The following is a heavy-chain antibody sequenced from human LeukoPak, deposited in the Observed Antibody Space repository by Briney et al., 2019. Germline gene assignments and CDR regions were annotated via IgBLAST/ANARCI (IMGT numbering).Heavy chain of an antibody. D-gene: IGHD2-2*01. CDR3: ARGGYQLINWFDP. CDR2: INPNTGGT. CDR1: GYTFTGDY. V-gene: IGHV1-2*02. J-gene: IGHJ5*02. Sequence: ASVKVSCKASGYTFTGDYMHWVRQAPGQGLEWMGWINPNTGGTKYAQKFQDRVTMTRDTSISTAYMELSSLRSDDTAVFYCARGGYQLINWFDPWGQGTQVTVSS.